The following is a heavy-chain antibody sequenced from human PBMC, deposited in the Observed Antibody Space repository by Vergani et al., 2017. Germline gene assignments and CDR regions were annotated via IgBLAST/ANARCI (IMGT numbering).Heavy chain of an antibody. CDR1: SHTFQTYG. Sequence: QVQLVQSGAELKKPGASVSVSCKGSSHTFQTYGISWVRQAPGKGLEWMAWIRPYTGHTIYAQKFQDRVTMTADTSTNTAYMELRSLRSDDTAVYFGERVALSYSEVTPSACYVWGQGTMVTVSS. D-gene: IGHD2-15*01. CDR2: IRPYTGHT. V-gene: IGHV1-18*01. CDR3: ERVALSYSEVTPSACYV. J-gene: IGHJ3*01.